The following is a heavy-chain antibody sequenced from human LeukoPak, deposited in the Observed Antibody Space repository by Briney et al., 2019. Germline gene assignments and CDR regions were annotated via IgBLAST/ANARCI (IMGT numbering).Heavy chain of an antibody. Sequence: GGSLRLSCAASGFTFSSYWMSWVRQAPGKGLEWVANINQDGSEKSYVDSVEGRFTISRDNAKKSLYLQMSSLRAEDTAVYYCARDDFGDYVLYWGQGTLVTVSS. CDR3: ARDDFGDYVLY. CDR2: INQDGSEK. CDR1: GFTFSSYW. J-gene: IGHJ4*02. D-gene: IGHD4-17*01. V-gene: IGHV3-7*05.